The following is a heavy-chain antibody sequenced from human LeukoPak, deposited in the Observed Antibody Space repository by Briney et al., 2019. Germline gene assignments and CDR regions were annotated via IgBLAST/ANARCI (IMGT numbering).Heavy chain of an antibody. J-gene: IGHJ4*02. CDR3: ARGEVVVVPAALDY. CDR1: GFTFSSYS. V-gene: IGHV3-21*01. Sequence: GGSLRLSCAASGFTFSSYSMNWVRQAPGKGLEWVSSISSSSSYIYYADSVKGRFTISRGNAKNSLYLQMNSLRAEDTAVYYCARGEVVVVPAALDYWGQGTLVTVSS. CDR2: ISSSSSYI. D-gene: IGHD2-2*01.